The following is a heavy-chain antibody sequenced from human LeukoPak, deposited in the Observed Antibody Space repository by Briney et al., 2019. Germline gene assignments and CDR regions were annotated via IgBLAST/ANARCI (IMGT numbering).Heavy chain of an antibody. V-gene: IGHV3-23*01. J-gene: IGHJ4*02. CDR2: ISGSGGST. Sequence: PGGSLRLSCAASGFTFSSYAMSWLRQAPGKGLEWVSAISGSGGSTYYADSVKGRFTISRDNSKNTLYLQMNSLRAEDTAVYYCAKDPNYYDSSGYYHGGDYFDYWGQGTLVTVSS. CDR3: AKDPNYYDSSGYYHGGDYFDY. CDR1: GFTFSSYA. D-gene: IGHD3-22*01.